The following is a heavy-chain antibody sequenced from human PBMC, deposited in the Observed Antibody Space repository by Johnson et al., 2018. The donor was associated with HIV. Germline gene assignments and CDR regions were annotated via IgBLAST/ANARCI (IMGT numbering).Heavy chain of an antibody. CDR1: GFTVSSNY. J-gene: IGHJ3*02. V-gene: IGHV3-66*02. Sequence: VQLLESGGGLVQRGGSLRLSCAASGFTVSSNYMSWVRQAPGKGLEWVSVIYSGGSTYYADSATCRFTISRDNSKNTLYLQINSLRAEDTAVYYCASSESFGAFDIWGRGTMVTVSS. CDR2: IYSGGST. CDR3: ASSESFGAFDI. D-gene: IGHD1-26*01.